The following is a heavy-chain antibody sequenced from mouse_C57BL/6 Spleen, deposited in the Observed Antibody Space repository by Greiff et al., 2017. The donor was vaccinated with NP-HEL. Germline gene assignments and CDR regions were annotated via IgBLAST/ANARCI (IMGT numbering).Heavy chain of an antibody. D-gene: IGHD2-3*01. CDR1: GYSFTGYY. V-gene: IGHV1-42*01. J-gene: IGHJ2*01. Sequence: VQLKQSGPELVKPGASVKISCKASGYSFTGYYMNWVKQSPEKSLEWIGEINPSTGGTTYNQKFKAKATLTVDKSSSTAYMQLKSLTSEDSAVYYCARWGDGYYYFDYWGQGTTLTVSS. CDR2: INPSTGGT. CDR3: ARWGDGYYYFDY.